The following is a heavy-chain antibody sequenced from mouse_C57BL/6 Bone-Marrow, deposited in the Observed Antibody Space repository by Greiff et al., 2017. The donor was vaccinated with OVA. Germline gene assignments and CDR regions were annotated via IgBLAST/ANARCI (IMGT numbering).Heavy chain of an antibody. CDR3: TTWERRLLTWFAY. V-gene: IGHV14-4*01. CDR2: IDPETGDT. Sequence: EVQGVESGAELVRPGASVKLSCTASGFNIKDDYMHWVRQTPEQGLEWIGWIDPETGDTEYASKFQGKATITAYTSSNTAFLLLSSLRSEDTAVDYCTTWERRLLTWFAYWGQGTLVTVSA. CDR1: GFNIKDDY. D-gene: IGHD3-2*02. J-gene: IGHJ3*01.